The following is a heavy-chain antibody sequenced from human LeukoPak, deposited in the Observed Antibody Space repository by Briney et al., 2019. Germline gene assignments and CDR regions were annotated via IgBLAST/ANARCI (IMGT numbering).Heavy chain of an antibody. CDR2: ISGSGGST. Sequence: GGSLRLSCSASGFTFSSYAMSWVRQAPRKGLEWVAAISGSGGSTYYADSVKGQFTISRDNSKNTLYLQMNSLRAEDTAVYYCAKDSGGYSSSSFGSWGQGTLVTVSS. J-gene: IGHJ4*02. D-gene: IGHD6-19*01. V-gene: IGHV3-23*01. CDR1: GFTFSSYA. CDR3: AKDSGGYSSSSFGS.